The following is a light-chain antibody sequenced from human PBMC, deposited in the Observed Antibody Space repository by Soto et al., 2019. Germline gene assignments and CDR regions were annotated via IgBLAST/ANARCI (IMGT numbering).Light chain of an antibody. J-gene: IGKJ1*01. CDR2: KPS. CDR1: QSISSR. CDR3: QYYNDYPWT. V-gene: IGKV1-5*03. Sequence: DLELTQSPSTLSASAGDRVTITCRASQSISSRLAWYQQKPGQAPKIFIYKPSNLESGVPSRFSGSGSGTEFTLNISSLQPDEFATYYCQYYNDYPWTFGQGTKVEIK.